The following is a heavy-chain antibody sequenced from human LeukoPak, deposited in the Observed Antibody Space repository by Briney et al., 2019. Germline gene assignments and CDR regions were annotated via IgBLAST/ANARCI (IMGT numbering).Heavy chain of an antibody. V-gene: IGHV3-23*01. Sequence: GGSLRLSCAASGFTFNKFAMSWVRQAPGKGLEWVSGIIENGGETYYADSVRGRFTISRYNSKNTLYLQMNSLRAEDTAVYYCAKDYEYNSNTWYFHWGRGTLVSVSS. CDR3: AKDYEYNSNTWYFH. CDR1: GFTFNKFA. J-gene: IGHJ4*02. CDR2: IIENGGET. D-gene: IGHD6-13*01.